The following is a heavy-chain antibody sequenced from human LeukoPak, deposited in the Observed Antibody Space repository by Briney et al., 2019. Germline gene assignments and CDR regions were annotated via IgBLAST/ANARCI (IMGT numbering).Heavy chain of an antibody. J-gene: IGHJ4*02. Sequence: SETLSLTCAVYGGSFSGYYWSWIRQPPGKGLEWIGEINHSGSTNYNPSLKSRVTISVDTSKNQFSLQLRSVTAADTAVYYCARQTFGDYHFDYWGQGTLVTVSS. CDR3: ARQTFGDYHFDY. CDR2: INHSGST. CDR1: GGSFSGYY. D-gene: IGHD4-17*01. V-gene: IGHV4-34*01.